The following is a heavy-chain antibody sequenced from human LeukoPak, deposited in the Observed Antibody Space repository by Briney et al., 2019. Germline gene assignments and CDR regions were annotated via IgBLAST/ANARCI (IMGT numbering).Heavy chain of an antibody. CDR2: ISAYNGNT. CDR1: GGTFSSYA. Sequence: GSSVKVSCKASGGTFSSYAISWVRQAPGQGLEWMGWISAYNGNTNYAQKLQGRVTMTTDTSTSTAYMELRSLRSDDTAVYYCARVVTIFGVVSPYAFDIWGQGTMVTVSS. J-gene: IGHJ3*02. D-gene: IGHD3-3*01. CDR3: ARVVTIFGVVSPYAFDI. V-gene: IGHV1-18*01.